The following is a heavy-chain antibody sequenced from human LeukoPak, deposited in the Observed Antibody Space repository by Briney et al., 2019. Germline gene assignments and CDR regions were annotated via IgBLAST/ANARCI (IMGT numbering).Heavy chain of an antibody. CDR1: GGTFSSYA. J-gene: IGHJ6*02. CDR2: ISAYNGNT. CDR3: ARSIAARLSYYGMDV. V-gene: IGHV1-18*01. Sequence: AASVKVSCKSSGGTFSSYAISWVRQAPGQGLEWKGWISAYNGNTNYAQKLQGRVTMTRNTSISTAYMELSSLRSEDTAVYYCARSIAARLSYYGMDVWGQGTTVTVSS. D-gene: IGHD6-6*01.